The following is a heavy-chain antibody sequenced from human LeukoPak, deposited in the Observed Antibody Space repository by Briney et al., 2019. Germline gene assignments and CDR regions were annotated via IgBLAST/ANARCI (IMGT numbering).Heavy chain of an antibody. Sequence: GGSLRLSCAASGFTFSSYAMHWVRQAPGKGLEWVTVISYDGSNKYYADSGKGRFTISRDNSKNTLYLQMNSLRAEDTALYYCASATSTWLPPFDYWGQGTLVTVSS. CDR3: ASATSTWLPPFDY. J-gene: IGHJ4*02. CDR2: ISYDGSNK. V-gene: IGHV3-30-3*01. CDR1: GFTFSSYA. D-gene: IGHD6-13*01.